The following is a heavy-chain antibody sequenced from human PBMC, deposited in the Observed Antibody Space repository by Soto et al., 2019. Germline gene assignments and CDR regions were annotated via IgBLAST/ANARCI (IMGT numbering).Heavy chain of an antibody. CDR3: ARHHVRCRTIAGAAES. D-gene: IGHD6-13*01. CDR1: GYSRSDLS. CDR2: LNAEDGET. Sequence: ASEKVSCKVSGYSRSDLSIHWVRQAPAQGVEWMGGLNAEDGETIYEQKLKGRVTISVDTSKNQLFLSLSSVTAADTAMYYCARHHVRCRTIAGAAESWGQGTQVTVSS. J-gene: IGHJ5*02. V-gene: IGHV1-24*01.